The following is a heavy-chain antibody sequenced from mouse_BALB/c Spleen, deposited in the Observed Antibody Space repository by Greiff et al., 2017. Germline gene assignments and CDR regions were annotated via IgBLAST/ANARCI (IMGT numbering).Heavy chain of an antibody. J-gene: IGHJ4*01. CDR1: GYTFTNYW. CDR3: AREGYDKVYYAMDY. D-gene: IGHD2-2*01. CDR2: IYPGGGYT. Sequence: VQLQQSGAELVRPGTSVKISCKASGYTFTNYWLGWVKQRPGHGLEWIGDIYPGGGYTNYNEKFKGKATLTADTSSSTAYMQLSSLTSEDSAVYFCAREGYDKVYYAMDYWGQGTSVTVSS. V-gene: IGHV1-63*02.